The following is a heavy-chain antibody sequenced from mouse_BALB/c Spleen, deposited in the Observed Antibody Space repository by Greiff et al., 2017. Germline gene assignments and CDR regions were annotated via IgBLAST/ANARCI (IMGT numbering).Heavy chain of an antibody. V-gene: IGHV5-12-2*01. CDR2: ISNGGGST. Sequence: EVQLVESGGGLVKPGGSLKLSCAASGFTFSSYTMSWVRQTPEKRLEWVAYISNGGGSTYYPDTVKGRFTISRDNAKNTLYLQMSSLKSEDTAMYYCARGGLRLRAMDYWGQGTSVTVSS. CDR3: ARGGLRLRAMDY. CDR1: GFTFSSYT. D-gene: IGHD1-2*01. J-gene: IGHJ4*01.